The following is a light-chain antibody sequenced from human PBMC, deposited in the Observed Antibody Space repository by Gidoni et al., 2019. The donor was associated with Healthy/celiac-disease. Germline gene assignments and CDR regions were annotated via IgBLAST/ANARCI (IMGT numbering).Light chain of an antibody. CDR1: QGISSW. V-gene: IGKV1D-12*01. Sequence: DIQMTQSPSSVSASVGHRVTITCRASQGISSWIAWYQHKPGKAPKPRIYAAYSLQSGVPSRFSGSGSGTEFTLTISSLQPEDFATYYCQQDNSFTPTLGPGTRVEIK. CDR2: AAY. J-gene: IGKJ5*01. CDR3: QQDNSFTPT.